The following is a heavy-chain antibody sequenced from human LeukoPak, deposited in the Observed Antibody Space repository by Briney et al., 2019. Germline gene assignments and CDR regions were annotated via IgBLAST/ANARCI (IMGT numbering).Heavy chain of an antibody. V-gene: IGHV3-53*04. CDR1: GFTISSNY. Sequence: GGSLRLSCVASGFTISSNYMSWVRPAPGKGLEWVSSIYSGGSTYHADSVKGRFTISRHTSENTLYLQMNSLRADDTAVYYCARRTYYSDAFDVWGQGTMVTVSS. CDR2: IYSGGST. D-gene: IGHD3-16*01. CDR3: ARRTYYSDAFDV. J-gene: IGHJ3*01.